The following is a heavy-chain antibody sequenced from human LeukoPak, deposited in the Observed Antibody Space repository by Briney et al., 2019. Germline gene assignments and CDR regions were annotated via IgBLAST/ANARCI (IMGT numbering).Heavy chain of an antibody. Sequence: GGSPRLSCAASGFTFSSYERNWVRQAPGKGLEWVSYISSSGSTIYYADSVKGRFTISRDNAKNSLYLQMNSLRAEDTAVYYCAELGITMIGGVWGKGTTVTISS. CDR2: ISSSGSTI. J-gene: IGHJ6*04. CDR1: GFTFSSYE. CDR3: AELGITMIGGV. D-gene: IGHD3-10*02. V-gene: IGHV3-48*03.